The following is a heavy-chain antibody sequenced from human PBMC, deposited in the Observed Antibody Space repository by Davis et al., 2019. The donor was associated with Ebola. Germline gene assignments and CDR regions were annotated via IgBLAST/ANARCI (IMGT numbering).Heavy chain of an antibody. CDR3: ARDRGWIQLSGLFDY. Sequence: AASVKVSCKASGGTFSSYGISWVRQAPGQGLEWMGRIIPILGIANYAQKLQGRVTMTTDTSTSIAYMELRSLRSDDTAVYYCARDRGWIQLSGLFDYWGQGTLVTVSS. J-gene: IGHJ4*02. D-gene: IGHD5-18*01. CDR1: GGTFSSYG. CDR2: IIPILGIA. V-gene: IGHV1-69*04.